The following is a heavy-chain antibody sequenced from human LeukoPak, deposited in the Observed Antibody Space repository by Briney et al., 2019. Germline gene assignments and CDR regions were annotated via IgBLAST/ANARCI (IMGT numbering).Heavy chain of an antibody. CDR3: AKDNRRHYTSGPNPDSLH. CDR1: GFIFNNYA. J-gene: IGHJ4*02. CDR2: ISWNSGSI. Sequence: GRSLRLSCAGSGFIFNNYAMHWVRQPPGKSLEWVSGISWNSGSIDYADSVKGRFTISRDNAKNSLYLQMNSLRVEDTAFYYCAKDNRRHYTSGPNPDSLHWGQGALVTVSS. V-gene: IGHV3-9*01. D-gene: IGHD6-19*01.